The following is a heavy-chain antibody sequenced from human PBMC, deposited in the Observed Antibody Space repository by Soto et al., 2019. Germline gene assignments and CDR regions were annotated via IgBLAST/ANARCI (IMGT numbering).Heavy chain of an antibody. Sequence: QPGGFLRLSCTASGFTFGDYAMSWFRQAPGKKLKWVGFIRSKAYGGTKEYAASVKGRLTISRDDSKSIAYLQMNSLKTEDTAVFYCTREGYSGYDLQTTFDYWGQGTLVTVSS. V-gene: IGHV3-49*03. CDR3: TREGYSGYDLQTTFDY. CDR1: GFTFGDYA. CDR2: IRSKAYGGTK. J-gene: IGHJ4*02. D-gene: IGHD5-12*01.